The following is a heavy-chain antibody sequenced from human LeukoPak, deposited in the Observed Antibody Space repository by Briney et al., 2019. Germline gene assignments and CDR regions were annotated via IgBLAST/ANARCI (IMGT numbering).Heavy chain of an antibody. V-gene: IGHV3-30*02. J-gene: IGHJ4*02. CDR3: AKGHPDDGGLHSLYYFDY. CDR2: RRDDGDDQ. D-gene: IGHD3-16*01. CDR1: GFSFRNYG. Sequence: PGGSLRLSCAASGFSFRNYGMYWVRQAPGKGLEWVSFRRDDGDDQYYADSVKGRFTISRDNTKNALYLQMKSLRAEDTAVYYCAKGHPDDGGLHSLYYFDYWGQGTLVTVSS.